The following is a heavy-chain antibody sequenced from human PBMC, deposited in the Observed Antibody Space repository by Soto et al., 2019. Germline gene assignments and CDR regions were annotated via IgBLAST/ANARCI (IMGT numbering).Heavy chain of an antibody. CDR1: GFTFSSYA. J-gene: IGHJ6*02. CDR2: ISYDGSNK. D-gene: IGHD3-10*01. Sequence: QVQLVESGGGVVQPGRSLRLSCAASGFTFSSYAMHWVRQAPGKGLEWVAVISYDGSNKYYADSVKGRFTISRDNSKNTLYRQMNSLRAEDTAVYYCARDRRAGVPPYYYYGMDVWGQGTTVTVSS. V-gene: IGHV3-30-3*01. CDR3: ARDRRAGVPPYYYYGMDV.